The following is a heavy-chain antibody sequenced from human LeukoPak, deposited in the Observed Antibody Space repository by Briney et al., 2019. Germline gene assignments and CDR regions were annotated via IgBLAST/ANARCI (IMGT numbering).Heavy chain of an antibody. V-gene: IGHV3-23*01. J-gene: IGHJ4*02. CDR3: AKDLGPHIVVAAYDDY. CDR2: ISGSGVTT. CDR1: GFTFRSYA. Sequence: GGSLRLSCAVSGFTFRSYAMSWVRQAPGKGLEWVSTISGSGVTTYYADSVKGRFTISGDNSKSTLYLQMNSLRAEDTAVYYCAKDLGPHIVVAAYDDYWGQGTLVTVSS. D-gene: IGHD2-21*01.